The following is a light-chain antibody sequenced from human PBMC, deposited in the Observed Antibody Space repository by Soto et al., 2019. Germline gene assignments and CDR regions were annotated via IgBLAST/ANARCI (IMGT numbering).Light chain of an antibody. CDR2: GDD. V-gene: IGLV1-44*01. CDR3: ASWDDRLNGPV. Sequence: QSVLTQPPSTSGTPGQRVAISCSGTSSNIGSHTVNWYQQLPGTAPKLLIYGDDQRPSGIPDRFSGSKSSTSASLAISGLHSEDGFDYYCASWDDRLNGPVFGGGTKLTVL. CDR1: SSNIGSHT. J-gene: IGLJ3*02.